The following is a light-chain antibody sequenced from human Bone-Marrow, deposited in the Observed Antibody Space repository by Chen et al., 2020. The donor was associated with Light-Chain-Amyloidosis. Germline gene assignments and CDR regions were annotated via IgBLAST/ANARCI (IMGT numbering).Light chain of an antibody. CDR3: QQYGTSPLT. CDR2: GSS. CDR1: QTISSNY. V-gene: IGKV3-20*01. J-gene: IGKJ4*01. Sequence: EIVLTHSPGTLSLSPWEGANLSCRASQTISSNYLTWYQQKFGQAPRLLIYGSSSRATGIPDRFTGSGSGTDFTLTINRLEPEDFAMYYCQQYGTSPLTFGGGTKVEIK.